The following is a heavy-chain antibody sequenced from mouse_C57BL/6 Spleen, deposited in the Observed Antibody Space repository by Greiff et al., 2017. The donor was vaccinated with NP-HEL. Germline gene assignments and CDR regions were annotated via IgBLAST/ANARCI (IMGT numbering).Heavy chain of an antibody. D-gene: IGHD2-1*01. CDR1: GYTFTSYW. V-gene: IGHV1-69*01. Sequence: QVQLQQPGAELVMPGASVKLSCKASGYTFTSYWMHWVKQRPGQGLEWIGEIDPSDSYTNYNQKFKGKSTLTVDKSSSTAYMQLSSLTSEDSAVYYCARVNGNPYYYAMDYWGQGTSVIVSS. CDR2: IDPSDSYT. J-gene: IGHJ4*01. CDR3: ARVNGNPYYYAMDY.